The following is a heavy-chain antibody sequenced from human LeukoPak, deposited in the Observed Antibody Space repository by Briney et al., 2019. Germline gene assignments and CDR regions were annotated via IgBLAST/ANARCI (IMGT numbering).Heavy chain of an antibody. CDR1: GYTFTSYD. J-gene: IGHJ6*03. V-gene: IGHV1-8*01. D-gene: IGHD6-13*01. CDR3: ARVGAPGYSSSWFRAYYYYYMDV. Sequence: ASVKVSCKASGYTFTSYDINWVRQATGQGLEWMGWMNPNSGNTGYAQKFQGRVTMTRNTSISTAYMELSSLRSEDTAVYYCARVGAPGYSSSWFRAYYYYYMDVWGKGTTVTISS. CDR2: MNPNSGNT.